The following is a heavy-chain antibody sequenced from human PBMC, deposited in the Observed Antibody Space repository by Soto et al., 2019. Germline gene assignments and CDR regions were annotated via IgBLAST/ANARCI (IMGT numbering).Heavy chain of an antibody. D-gene: IGHD2-15*01. CDR3: ARGAPDIVAPDKLPDGMDV. Sequence: QVQLVQSGAEVKKPGASVKVSCKSSGYDFTLYGMSWVRQAPGQGLEWMGWISAYYGKAESAERFQGRLTMTIDPSTSTVYMELRSLRVDDTAVYYCARGAPDIVAPDKLPDGMDVWGQGTAVTVSS. CDR2: ISAYYGKA. J-gene: IGHJ6*02. V-gene: IGHV1-18*04. CDR1: GYDFTLYG.